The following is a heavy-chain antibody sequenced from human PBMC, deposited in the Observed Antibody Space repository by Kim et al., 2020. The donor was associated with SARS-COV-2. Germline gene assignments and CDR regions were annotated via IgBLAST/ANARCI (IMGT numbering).Heavy chain of an antibody. Sequence: GGSLRLSCAASGFTFSSYSMSWVRQAPGKGLEWVANIKQDGSEKYYVDSVKGRFTISRDNAKNSLYLQTNSLIAVDTAVYYCARDSSGPDFWSGYSYYYYYYMDVWGKGTTVPVSS. D-gene: IGHD3-3*01. CDR1: GFTFSSYS. V-gene: IGHV3-7*01. CDR3: ARDSSGPDFWSGYSYYYYYYMDV. J-gene: IGHJ6*03. CDR2: IKQDGSEK.